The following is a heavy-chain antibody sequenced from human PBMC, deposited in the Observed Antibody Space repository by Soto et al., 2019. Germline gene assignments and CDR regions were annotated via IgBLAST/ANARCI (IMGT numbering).Heavy chain of an antibody. CDR1: GYTFINFD. Sequence: ASVKVSCKASGYTFINFDISWVLQAAGQGLEWLGWMNPGSGKTGYASKFQGRVAMTRDASTGTSHLELSSLTSDDTAVYYCARMASAGTLKWFDPWGQGTLVTVSS. CDR2: MNPGSGKT. V-gene: IGHV1-8*02. CDR3: ARMASAGTLKWFDP. J-gene: IGHJ5*02. D-gene: IGHD6-13*01.